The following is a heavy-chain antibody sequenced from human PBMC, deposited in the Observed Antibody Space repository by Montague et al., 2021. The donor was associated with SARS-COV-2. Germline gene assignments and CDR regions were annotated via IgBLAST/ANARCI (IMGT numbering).Heavy chain of an antibody. CDR3: ARGRTKHYDFWSGYTKTGYYYYGMDV. J-gene: IGHJ6*02. V-gene: IGHV4-61*02. D-gene: IGHD3-3*01. Sequence: TLSLTCTVSGGSISSGSYYWSWIRQPAGKGLEWIGRIYTSGSTNYNPSLKSRVTISVDTSKNQFSLKLSSVTTADTAVYYCARGRTKHYDFWSGYTKTGYYYYGMDVWGQGTTVTVSS. CDR2: IYTSGST. CDR1: GGSISSGSYY.